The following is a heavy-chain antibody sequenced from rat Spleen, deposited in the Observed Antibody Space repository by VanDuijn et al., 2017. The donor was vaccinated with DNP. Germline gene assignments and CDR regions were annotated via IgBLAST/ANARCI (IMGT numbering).Heavy chain of an antibody. V-gene: IGHV5-46*01. D-gene: IGHD1-5*01. CDR1: GFTFSSFP. Sequence: EVQLVESGGGLVQPGRSLKLSCAASGFTFSSFPMAWVRQAPTKGLDWVATISNTGDSTYYRDSVKGRFTISRDNAKSTLYLQMNSLRSEETATYYCARANRGFACWGQGTLVTVSS. CDR2: ISNTGDST. CDR3: ARANRGFAC. J-gene: IGHJ3*01.